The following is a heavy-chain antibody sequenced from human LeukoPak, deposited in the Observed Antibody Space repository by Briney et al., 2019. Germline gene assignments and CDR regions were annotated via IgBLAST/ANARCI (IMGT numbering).Heavy chain of an antibody. CDR3: AASRDGYNSDY. Sequence: GGSLRLSCAASGFTFSSYEMNWVRQAPGQGLEWVSYISSSGSTIYYADSVKGRFTISRDNAKNSLYLQMNSLRAEDTAVYYCAASRDGYNSDYWGQGTLVTVSS. V-gene: IGHV3-48*03. CDR1: GFTFSSYE. J-gene: IGHJ4*02. D-gene: IGHD5-24*01. CDR2: ISSSGSTI.